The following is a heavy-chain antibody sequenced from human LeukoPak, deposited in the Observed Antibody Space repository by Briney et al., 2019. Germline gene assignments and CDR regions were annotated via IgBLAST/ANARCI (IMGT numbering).Heavy chain of an antibody. Sequence: GGSLRLSCAASGFTISSNYMSWVRQAPGKELEWVSVIYSGGSTYYADSVKGRFTISRDNSKNTLYLQMNSLRAEDTAVYYCASGSGSYRTPYYYMDVWGTGTTVTVSS. J-gene: IGHJ6*03. CDR3: ASGSGSYRTPYYYMDV. CDR1: GFTISSNY. D-gene: IGHD3-10*01. CDR2: IYSGGST. V-gene: IGHV3-53*01.